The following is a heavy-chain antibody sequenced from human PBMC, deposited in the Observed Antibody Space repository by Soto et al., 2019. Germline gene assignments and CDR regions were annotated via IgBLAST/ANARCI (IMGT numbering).Heavy chain of an antibody. Sequence: QVQLQESGPGLVKPSGTLSLTCAVSGDSVTSNVWWSWVRQPPGKGLEWIGEAYHNGLTDYNPSLKSRVTMSVDTSKNEFFLKLTSLTAADTAIYYCARDAAVPGESDRFDYWGQGTLVTVSS. CDR3: ARDAAVPGESDRFDY. D-gene: IGHD6-19*01. CDR2: AYHNGLT. J-gene: IGHJ4*02. CDR1: GDSVTSNVW. V-gene: IGHV4-4*02.